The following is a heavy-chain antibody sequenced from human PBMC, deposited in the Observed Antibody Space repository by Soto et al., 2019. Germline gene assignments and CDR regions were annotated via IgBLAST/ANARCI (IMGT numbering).Heavy chain of an antibody. CDR2: ITSDNGNT. CDR1: CYSLTSYG. Sequence: GASVKVSCKASCYSLTSYGITWVRQAPGQGLEWMGWITSDNGNTKYAQKIQGRVTMTTGTSTSTAYMELRSLKSDDTAVYYCARAPIAYYYYFDYWGQGTLVTVSS. D-gene: IGHD3-22*01. J-gene: IGHJ4*02. CDR3: ARAPIAYYYYFDY. V-gene: IGHV1-18*01.